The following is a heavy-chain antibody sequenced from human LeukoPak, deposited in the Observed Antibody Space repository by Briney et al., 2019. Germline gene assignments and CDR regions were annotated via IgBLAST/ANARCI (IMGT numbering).Heavy chain of an antibody. CDR1: GYTFTGYY. CDR3: ASQGFSHNWFDP. V-gene: IGHV1-2*02. Sequence: ASVKVSCKTSGYTFTGYYMHWVRQAPGQGLEWMGWINPNSGGTNYAQKFQGRVAMTRDTSISTAYMELSRLRSDDTAVYYCASQGFSHNWFDPWGQGTLVTVSS. CDR2: INPNSGGT. J-gene: IGHJ5*02.